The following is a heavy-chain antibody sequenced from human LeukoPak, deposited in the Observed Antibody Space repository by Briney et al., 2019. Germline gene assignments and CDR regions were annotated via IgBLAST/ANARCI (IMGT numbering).Heavy chain of an antibody. D-gene: IGHD2-8*01. CDR2: IYYSGST. CDR1: GGSISTYY. J-gene: IGHJ1*01. V-gene: IGHV4-59*05. Sequence: SETLSLTCTVSGGSISTYYWTWIRQPPGKGLEWIGSIYYSGSTSYNPSLESRVTISVDTSRNQFSLKLTSVTAADTAIYYCARLRRRAAGYCTYTSCPPEYLQDWGQGTLVTVSS. CDR3: ARLRRRAAGYCTYTSCPPEYLQD.